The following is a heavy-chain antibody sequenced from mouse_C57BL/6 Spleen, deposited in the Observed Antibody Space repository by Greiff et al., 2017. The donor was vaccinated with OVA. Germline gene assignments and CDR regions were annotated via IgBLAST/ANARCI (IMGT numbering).Heavy chain of an antibody. J-gene: IGHJ1*03. CDR1: GYTFTSYW. V-gene: IGHV1-52*01. CDR3: ERNGSTTVVATDWYFDV. CDR2: IDPSDSET. Sequence: QVQLQQPGAELVRPGSSVKLSCKASGYTFTSYWMHWVKQRPIQGLEWIGNIDPSDSETPYHQTFQDKATLTVDNSSSTAYMQRSSLTSEDSAVYYCERNGSTTVVATDWYFDVWGTGTTVTVSS. D-gene: IGHD1-1*01.